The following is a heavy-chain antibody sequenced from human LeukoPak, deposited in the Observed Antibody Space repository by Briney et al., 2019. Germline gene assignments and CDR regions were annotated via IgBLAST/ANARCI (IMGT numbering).Heavy chain of an antibody. D-gene: IGHD6-19*01. CDR2: INPNSGGT. J-gene: IGHJ5*02. CDR3: ARDRSSGWYSWFDP. V-gene: IGHV1-2*02. Sequence: ASVKVSCKASGYTFIDDYIYWVRHAPGQGLEWMGWINPNSGGTKYAQKFQGRVTMTRDTSISTAYMELSKLRSDDTAVYYCARDRSSGWYSWFDPWGQGTLVTVSS. CDR1: GYTFIDDY.